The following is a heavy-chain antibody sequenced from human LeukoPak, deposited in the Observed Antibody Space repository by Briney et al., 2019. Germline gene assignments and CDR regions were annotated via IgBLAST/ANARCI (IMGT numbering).Heavy chain of an antibody. Sequence: SLTLSLICTVSGDSINRGDYYCRWLRQPPGKVPSSIGNIYYSGSTYFNPSLKSLLTISVDTPKNQFSLKLSSVTAADTAVYYCAKYSKGSGFYWGQGTLVTVSS. CDR2: IYYSGST. D-gene: IGHD4-11*01. CDR1: GDSINRGDYY. V-gene: IGHV4-30-4*08. CDR3: AKYSKGSGFY. J-gene: IGHJ4*02.